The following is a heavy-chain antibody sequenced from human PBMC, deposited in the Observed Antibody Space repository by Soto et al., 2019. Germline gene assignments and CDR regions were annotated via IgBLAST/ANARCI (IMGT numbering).Heavy chain of an antibody. V-gene: IGHV1-69*08. J-gene: IGHJ4*02. CDR3: ARDLDCSSTSCYAGGED. D-gene: IGHD2-2*01. CDR1: GGTFSSYT. CDR2: IIPILGIA. Sequence: QVQLVQSGAEVKKPGSSVKVSCKASGGTFSSYTISWVRQAPGQGLEWMGRIIPILGIANYAQKFQGRVTITADKSTSTAYMELSSLRSEDTAVYYCARDLDCSSTSCYAGGEDWGQGTLVTVSS.